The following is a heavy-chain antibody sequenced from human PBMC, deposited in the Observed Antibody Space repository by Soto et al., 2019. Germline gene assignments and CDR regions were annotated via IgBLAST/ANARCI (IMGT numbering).Heavy chain of an antibody. V-gene: IGHV4-61*01. Sequence: PSETLSLTCTVSGGSVSSVSYYWSWIRQPPGKGLEWIGYIYYSGSTNYNPSLKSRVTMSVDPSKNQFSLKLSSVTAADTAVYYCARYCSRVTCHGFDPWGQGTLVTVSS. CDR1: GGSVSSVSYY. J-gene: IGHJ5*02. CDR2: IYYSGST. D-gene: IGHD2-2*01. CDR3: ARYCSRVTCHGFDP.